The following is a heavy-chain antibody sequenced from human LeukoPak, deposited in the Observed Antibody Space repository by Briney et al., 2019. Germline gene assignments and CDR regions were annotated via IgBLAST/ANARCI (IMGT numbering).Heavy chain of an antibody. CDR2: IYYSGTT. J-gene: IGHJ4*02. Sequence: PSETLSLTCTVSGGSLSCHYWSWIRQPPGKGLEWIGYIYYSGTTNYNPSLKSRVTISVDTSKNQFSLKLSSVTAADTAVYYCARGVYIAAAQYGYWGQGTLVTVSS. CDR1: GGSLSCHY. CDR3: ARGVYIAAAQYGY. D-gene: IGHD6-13*01. V-gene: IGHV4-59*11.